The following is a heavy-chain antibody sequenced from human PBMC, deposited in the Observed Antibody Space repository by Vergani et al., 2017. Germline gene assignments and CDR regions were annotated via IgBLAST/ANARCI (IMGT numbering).Heavy chain of an antibody. CDR2: ISYDGSNK. V-gene: IGHV3-30*18. CDR3: AKNKWQQLVGYFDY. J-gene: IGHJ4*02. CDR1: GFTFGSYG. D-gene: IGHD6-13*01. Sequence: QVQLVESGGGVVQPGRSLRLSCAASGFTFGSYGMHWVRQAPGKGLEWVAVISYDGSNKYYADSVKGRFTISRDNSKNTLYLQMNSLRAEDTAVYYCAKNKWQQLVGYFDYWGQGTLVTVSS.